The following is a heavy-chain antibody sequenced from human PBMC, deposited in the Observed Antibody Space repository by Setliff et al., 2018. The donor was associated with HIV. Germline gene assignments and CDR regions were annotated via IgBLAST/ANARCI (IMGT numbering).Heavy chain of an antibody. Sequence: ASVKVSCKASGYMFTDYYIHWVRQAPGQGLEWMGWINPSSDVANYAQKFQGRVTMTRDTSISTAYMELTRLRSDDTAIYYCAKSPGIYYYDSSGHYLLYWGQGAQVTVSS. CDR3: AKSPGIYYYDSSGHYLLY. D-gene: IGHD3-22*01. J-gene: IGHJ4*02. V-gene: IGHV1-2*02. CDR2: INPSSDVA. CDR1: GYMFTDYY.